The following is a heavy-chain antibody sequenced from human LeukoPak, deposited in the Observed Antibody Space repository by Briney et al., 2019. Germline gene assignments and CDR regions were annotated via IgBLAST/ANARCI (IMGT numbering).Heavy chain of an antibody. CDR2: ISAGGGGT. CDR3: AKVRYSNSDLDS. Sequence: GGSLRLSCAASGFTFSSYGMTWVRQAPGKGLEWVSSISAGGGGTYYADSVKGRFTISRDNSKNTLFLQMNSLRAEDTAVYYCAKVRYSNSDLDSWGQGTPLTVSS. D-gene: IGHD5-12*01. J-gene: IGHJ4*02. CDR1: GFTFSSYG. V-gene: IGHV3-23*01.